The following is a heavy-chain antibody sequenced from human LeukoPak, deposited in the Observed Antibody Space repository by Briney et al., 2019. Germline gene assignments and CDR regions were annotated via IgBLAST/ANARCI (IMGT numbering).Heavy chain of an antibody. CDR1: GVTFSSYT. J-gene: IGHJ3*02. CDR2: ISGYDGNT. V-gene: IGHV1-18*01. D-gene: IGHD4-23*01. CDR3: ARAGVTPKTGDGFDI. Sequence: RASVKVSCKASGVTFSSYTISWVRQAPGQGLEWMGWISGYDGNTNSAPNLQGRVSMTTDTSTSTAYMELRSLRSDDTAMYYCARAGVTPKTGDGFDIWGQGTMVTVSS.